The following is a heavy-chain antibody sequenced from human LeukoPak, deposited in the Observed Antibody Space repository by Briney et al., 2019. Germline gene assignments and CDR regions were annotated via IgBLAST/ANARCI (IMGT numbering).Heavy chain of an antibody. CDR2: ISGNGGSI. V-gene: IGHV3-23*01. J-gene: IGHJ6*03. D-gene: IGHD6-6*01. CDR1: GFTFSSYA. CDR3: ARGDRCIAARCYYYYMDV. Sequence: GGSLRLSCAASGFTFSSYAMSWVRQAPGKGLEWVSAISGNGGSIYYADSVKGRFTISRDNAKNSLYLQMNSLRAEDTAVYCCARGDRCIAARCYYYYMDVWGKGTTVTVSS.